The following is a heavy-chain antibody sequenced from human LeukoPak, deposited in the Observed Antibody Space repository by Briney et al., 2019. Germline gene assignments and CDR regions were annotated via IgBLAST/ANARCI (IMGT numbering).Heavy chain of an antibody. CDR2: IIPIFGTA. CDR1: AAAFTIYT. CDR3: SREGAFLGGYGSGSYSKFDG. D-gene: IGHD3-10*01. J-gene: IGHJ4*02. Sequence: SVKVSFSASAAAFTIYTIIRVRQAPGQGLEWMGGIIPIFGTANYAQKFQGRVTITADESTTTAYMDLSSLRSEDTAVYFCSREGAFLGGYGSGSYSKFDGWGQGTLVTVSS. V-gene: IGHV1-69*13.